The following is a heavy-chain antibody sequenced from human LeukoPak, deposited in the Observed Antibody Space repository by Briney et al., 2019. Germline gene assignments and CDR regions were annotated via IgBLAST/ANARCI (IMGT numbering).Heavy chain of an antibody. CDR2: IYYSWST. D-gene: IGHD4-17*01. Sequence: SETLSLTCTVSGGSVSSGTYYWSWIRQPPGKGLEWIGYIYYSWSTNYSPSLKSRVTISADTSKNQFYLKLTSVTVADTAVYYCARNYGDSLYYFDYWGQGTLVTVSS. CDR3: ARNYGDSLYYFDY. CDR1: GGSVSSGTYY. J-gene: IGHJ4*02. V-gene: IGHV4-61*01.